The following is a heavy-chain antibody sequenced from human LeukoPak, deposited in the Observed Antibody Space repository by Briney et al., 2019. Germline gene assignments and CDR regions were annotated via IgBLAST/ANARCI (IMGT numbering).Heavy chain of an antibody. J-gene: IGHJ4*02. CDR3: AEVPAANY. D-gene: IGHD2-2*01. Sequence: QTGGSLRLSCAASGFTFSSYGMHSVRQAPGKGLEWVAVIRYDGSKKYYADSVKGRFTISRDNSKNTLYLQMNSLRAEDTAVYYCAEVPAANYWGQGTLVTVSS. CDR1: GFTFSSYG. CDR2: IRYDGSKK. V-gene: IGHV3-30*02.